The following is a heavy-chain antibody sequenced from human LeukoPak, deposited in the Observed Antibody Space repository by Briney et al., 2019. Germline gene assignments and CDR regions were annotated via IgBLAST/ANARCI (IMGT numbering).Heavy chain of an antibody. D-gene: IGHD5-12*01. CDR2: INHSGST. V-gene: IGHV4-34*01. J-gene: IGHJ4*02. CDR3: ASGYSGYDETSY. Sequence: SETLSLTCAVYGGSFSGYYWSWIRQPPGKGLEWIGEINHSGSTNYNPSLKSRVTISVDTSKNQFSLKLSSVTAADTAVYYCASGYSGYDETSYWGQGTLVTVSS. CDR1: GGSFSGYY.